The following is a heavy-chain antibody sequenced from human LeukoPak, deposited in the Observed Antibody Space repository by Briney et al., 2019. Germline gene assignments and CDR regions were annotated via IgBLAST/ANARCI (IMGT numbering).Heavy chain of an antibody. CDR3: ARDHTNYFDY. Sequence: SQTLSLTCSVSGGSISSGGYYWSWIRHHPGRGLEWVGYIYSSGTTYYNPSLRSRVTISVDTFKNQFSLTLSSVTAADTAVYYCARDHTNYFDYWGQGTLVTVSS. CDR2: IYSSGTT. J-gene: IGHJ4*02. CDR1: GGSISSGGYY. V-gene: IGHV4-31*02.